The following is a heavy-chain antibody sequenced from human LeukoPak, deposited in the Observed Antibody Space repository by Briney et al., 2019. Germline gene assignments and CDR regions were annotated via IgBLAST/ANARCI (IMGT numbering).Heavy chain of an antibody. CDR3: ARIPQWLNYFDY. J-gene: IGHJ4*02. CDR1: GFSLSTGGMC. CDR2: IDWDDDK. V-gene: IGHV2-70*11. D-gene: IGHD6-19*01. Sequence: SGPALFHPPPPLTLTSTFSGFSLSTGGMCVSWIRQPPAKALEWLARIDWDDDKYYSTSLETRLTISKDTSKNQVVLTMTNMDSVDTATYYCARIPQWLNYFDYWGQGTLVTVSS.